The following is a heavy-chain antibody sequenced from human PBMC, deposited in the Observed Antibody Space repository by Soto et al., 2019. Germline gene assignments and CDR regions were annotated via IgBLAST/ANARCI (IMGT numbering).Heavy chain of an antibody. CDR1: GFTFDDYA. CDR3: AKDRLPARFGESSFAI. V-gene: IGHV3-9*01. J-gene: IGHJ3*02. D-gene: IGHD3-16*01. CDR2: ISWNTFTI. Sequence: EVQLVESGGGLVQPGRSLRLSCAASGFTFDDYAMHWVRQVPGKGLEWVSGISWNTFTIGYADSVKGRFTISRDNAKNSLFLRMHSLRPAEKSLYNCAKDRLPARFGESSFAIWGQGTIVTVSS.